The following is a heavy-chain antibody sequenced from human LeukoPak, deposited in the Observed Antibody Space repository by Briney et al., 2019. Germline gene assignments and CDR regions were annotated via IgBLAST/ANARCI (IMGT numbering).Heavy chain of an antibody. D-gene: IGHD1-1*01. CDR2: INEDGTVK. CDR3: ARDKDGSRDAFDV. V-gene: IGHV3-7*01. Sequence: PGGSPRLSCESSEFTLSRNWMSWVRQAPGKGLEYVANINEDGTVKYYPDSVRGRFTISRDNAKNSVFLHMNSLKAEDTALYYCARDKDGSRDAFDVWGQGTLVTVSS. J-gene: IGHJ3*01. CDR1: EFTLSRNW.